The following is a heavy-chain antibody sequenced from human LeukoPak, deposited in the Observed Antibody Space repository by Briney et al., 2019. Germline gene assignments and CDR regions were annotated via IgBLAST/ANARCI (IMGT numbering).Heavy chain of an antibody. Sequence: GGSLRLSCAASGFSLSTYWMTWVRQAPGKGLECVGNIKQDGSEEYYVDSVKGRFTVSRDNAKNSLHLQMNSLRAEDTAVYYCASWVGRDYWGQGTLVTVSS. J-gene: IGHJ4*02. CDR3: ASWVGRDY. CDR2: IKQDGSEE. D-gene: IGHD2-15*01. V-gene: IGHV3-7*01. CDR1: GFSLSTYW.